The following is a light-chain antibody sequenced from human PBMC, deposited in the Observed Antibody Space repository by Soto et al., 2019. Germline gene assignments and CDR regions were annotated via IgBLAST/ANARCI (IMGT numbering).Light chain of an antibody. V-gene: IGLV4-60*02. CDR3: ETWDSNTWV. CDR1: SGHSTYI. Sequence: QLVLTQSSSASASLGSSVKLTCTLSSGHSTYIIAWHQQQPGKAPRYLMKIERTGSYNKGNGLPDRFSGSSSGADRYLTISNLQFEDEADYYCETWDSNTWVYGGGTKLTVL. J-gene: IGLJ3*02. CDR2: IERTGSY.